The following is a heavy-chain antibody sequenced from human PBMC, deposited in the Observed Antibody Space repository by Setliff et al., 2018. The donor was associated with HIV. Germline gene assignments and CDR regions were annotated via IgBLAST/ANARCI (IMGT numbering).Heavy chain of an antibody. CDR2: ISSSGNTR. CDR1: GFTFSAYR. V-gene: IGHV3-21*01. J-gene: IGHJ6*03. Sequence: GGSLRLSCAASGFTFSAYRMNWVRQAPGKGLEWVSSISSSGNTRYYADSVKGRFTISRDNAKNSLYLQMNSLRAEDTAVYYCARTGHYYYYYMDVWGKGTTVTVSS. CDR3: ARTGHYYYYYMDV.